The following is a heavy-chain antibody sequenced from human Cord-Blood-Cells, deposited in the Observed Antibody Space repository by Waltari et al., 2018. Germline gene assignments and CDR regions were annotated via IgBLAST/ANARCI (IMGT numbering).Heavy chain of an antibody. CDR1: GYSFTSYG. Sequence: QVQLVQSGAEVNKPGASVKVSCKASGYSFTSYGISWIRPAPGQGLEWMGWISAYNGNTNYAQKLQGRVTMTTDTSTSTAYMELRSLRSDDTAVYYCARDGPHIVATIIDYWGQGTLVTVSS. CDR3: ARDGPHIVATIIDY. J-gene: IGHJ4*02. V-gene: IGHV1-18*01. D-gene: IGHD5-12*01. CDR2: ISAYNGNT.